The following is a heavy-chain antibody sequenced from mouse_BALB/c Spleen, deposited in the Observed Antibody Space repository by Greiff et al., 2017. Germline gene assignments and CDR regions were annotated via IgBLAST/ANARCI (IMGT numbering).Heavy chain of an antibody. D-gene: IGHD1-1*01. V-gene: IGHV1-80*01. CDR1: GYAFSSYW. Sequence: QVQLQQSGAELVRPGTSVKISCKASGYAFSSYWMNWVKQRPGQGLEWIGQIYPGDGDTNYNGKFKGKATLTADKSSSTAYMQLSSLTSEDSAVYFCARRHYGSSSFDYWGQGTTLTVSS. J-gene: IGHJ2*01. CDR3: ARRHYGSSSFDY. CDR2: IYPGDGDT.